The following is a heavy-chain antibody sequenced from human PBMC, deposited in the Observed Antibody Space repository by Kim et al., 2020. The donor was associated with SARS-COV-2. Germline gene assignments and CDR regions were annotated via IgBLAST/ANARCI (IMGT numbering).Heavy chain of an antibody. D-gene: IGHD3-22*01. CDR1: GFTFGDYA. V-gene: IGHV3-49*04. Sequence: GGSLRLSCTASGFTFGDYAMSWVRQAPGKGLEWVGFIRSKAYGGTTEYAASVKGRFTISRDDSKSIAYLQMNSLKTEDTAVYYCTRDLPYYYDSSGYNKNWGQGTLVTVSS. CDR3: TRDLPYYYDSSGYNKN. CDR2: IRSKAYGGTT. J-gene: IGHJ4*02.